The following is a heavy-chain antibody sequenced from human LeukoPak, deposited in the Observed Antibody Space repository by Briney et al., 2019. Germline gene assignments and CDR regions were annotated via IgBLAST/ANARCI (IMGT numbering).Heavy chain of an antibody. CDR2: ISARNGNT. D-gene: IGHD2-21*01. CDR1: GYSFTDYG. CDR3: ARDHALWSNCFDY. Sequence: ASVKVSCKTSGYSFTDYGITWVRQAPGQGPEWMGWISARNGNTNFSQRLQGRVTMTTDTSTSTAYMELRGLTSDDTAVYYCARDHALWSNCFDYWGQGTLVTVSS. V-gene: IGHV1-18*01. J-gene: IGHJ4*02.